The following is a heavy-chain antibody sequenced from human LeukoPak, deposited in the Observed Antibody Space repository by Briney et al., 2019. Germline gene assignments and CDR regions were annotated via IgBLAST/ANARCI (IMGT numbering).Heavy chain of an antibody. Sequence: PSETLSLTCAVSGGSISSYYWSWIRQPPGKGLDWIGYIYYSGSTNHNPSLKSRVTISVDTSKNQFSLKQSSVTAADTAVYYCARQAVPTPDYYYYAMDVWGQGTTVTVSS. CDR2: IYYSGST. CDR3: ARQAVPTPDYYYYAMDV. V-gene: IGHV4-59*08. D-gene: IGHD2-2*01. J-gene: IGHJ6*02. CDR1: GGSISSYY.